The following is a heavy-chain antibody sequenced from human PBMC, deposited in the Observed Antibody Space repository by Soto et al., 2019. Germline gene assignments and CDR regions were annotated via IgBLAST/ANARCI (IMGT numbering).Heavy chain of an antibody. Sequence: GASVKVSCKASGYTFTNLDINWVRQTTGQGLEWMGWMNPNSGDTGYAQKFQGRVTMTRNTSINTAYMELSSLRSEDTAVYYCARGLGITGTTCDYWGQGTLVTVSS. V-gene: IGHV1-8*01. J-gene: IGHJ4*02. CDR1: GYTFTNLD. CDR3: ARGLGITGTTCDY. D-gene: IGHD1-7*01. CDR2: MNPNSGDT.